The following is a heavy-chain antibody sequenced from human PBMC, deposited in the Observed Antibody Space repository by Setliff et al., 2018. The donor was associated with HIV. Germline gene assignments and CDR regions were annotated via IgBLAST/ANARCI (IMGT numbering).Heavy chain of an antibody. Sequence: ASVKISCKASGYTFTGYYIHWVRQAPGQGLEWMGRIIPSSGGTNYAQKFQGRVTMTRDTSISTAYMELSRLRSDDTAVYYCASKVYCTNGVCLDAFDIWGLGTMVTVSS. CDR1: GYTFTGYY. D-gene: IGHD2-8*01. V-gene: IGHV1-2*06. CDR2: IIPSSGGT. CDR3: ASKVYCTNGVCLDAFDI. J-gene: IGHJ3*02.